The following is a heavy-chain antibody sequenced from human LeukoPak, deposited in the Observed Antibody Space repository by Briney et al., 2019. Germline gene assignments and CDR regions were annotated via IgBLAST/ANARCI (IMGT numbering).Heavy chain of an antibody. D-gene: IGHD2-21*01. CDR1: GYTFTGYY. Sequence: ASVTVSCKASGYTFTGYYIHWVRQTPGQGLEWMGWINPNSGGTNYAQKFQGRVTMTRDTSISTAYMELGRLRSDDTAVYYCAKVIALHDAFDIWGQGTMVTVSS. J-gene: IGHJ3*02. CDR2: INPNSGGT. V-gene: IGHV1-2*02. CDR3: AKVIALHDAFDI.